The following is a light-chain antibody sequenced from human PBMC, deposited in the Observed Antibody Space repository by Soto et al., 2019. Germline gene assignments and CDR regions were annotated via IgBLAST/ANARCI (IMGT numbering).Light chain of an antibody. CDR1: QSISTY. J-gene: IGKJ4*01. CDR2: GTS. Sequence: DIQMTQSPSSLSASVGDRVTITCRASQSISTYLNWHQQKPGKAPEVLIYGTSSLQSGVPARFSGSGSGTEFTLTISSLQPEDFATYYCQQTDSRVLSFGRGTKVDIK. CDR3: QQTDSRVLS. V-gene: IGKV1-39*01.